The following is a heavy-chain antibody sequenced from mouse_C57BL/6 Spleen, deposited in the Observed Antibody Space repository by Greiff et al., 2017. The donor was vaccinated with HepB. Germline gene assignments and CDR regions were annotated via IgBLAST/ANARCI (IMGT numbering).Heavy chain of an antibody. CDR3: ARGEIYYDYDVGYFDY. CDR2: IYPSDSET. D-gene: IGHD2-4*01. CDR1: GYTFTSYW. Sequence: QVQLQQPGAELVRPGSSVKLSCKASGYTFTSYWMDWVKQRPGQGLEWIGNIYPSDSETHYNQKFKDKATLTVDKSSSTAYMQLSSLTSEDFAVYYCARGEIYYDYDVGYFDYWGQGTTLTVSS. J-gene: IGHJ2*01. V-gene: IGHV1-61*01.